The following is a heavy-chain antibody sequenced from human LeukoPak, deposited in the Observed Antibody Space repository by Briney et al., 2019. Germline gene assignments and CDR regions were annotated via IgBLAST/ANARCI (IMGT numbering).Heavy chain of an antibody. J-gene: IGHJ4*02. CDR2: INHSGNT. Sequence: SETLSLTCAVYGGSFSGYYWSWIRQPPGKGLEWTGEINHSGNTNYNPSLKSRVTISVDTSKNQFSLKLSSVTAADTAVYYCARGGGSSSLSPFDYWGQGTLVTVSS. CDR1: GGSFSGYY. V-gene: IGHV4-34*01. D-gene: IGHD6-13*01. CDR3: ARGGGSSSLSPFDY.